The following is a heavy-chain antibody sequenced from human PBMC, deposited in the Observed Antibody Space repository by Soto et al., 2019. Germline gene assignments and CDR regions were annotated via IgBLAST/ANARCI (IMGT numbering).Heavy chain of an antibody. D-gene: IGHD6-6*01. CDR2: IYYSGST. CDR1: GGSVSSGSYY. V-gene: IGHV4-61*01. CDR3: AREAYSSSSFPGIDY. Sequence: SETLSLTCTVSGGSVSSGSYYWSWIRQPPGKGLEWIGYIYYSGSTNYHPSLKSRVTISVDTSKNQFSLKLSSVTAADTAVYYCAREAYSSSSFPGIDYWGQGTLVTVSS. J-gene: IGHJ4*02.